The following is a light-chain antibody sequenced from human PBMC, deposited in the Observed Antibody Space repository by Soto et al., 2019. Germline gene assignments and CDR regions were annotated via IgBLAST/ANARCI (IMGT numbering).Light chain of an antibody. Sequence: NMLKQSLDTLSLSTGERATLFCRASQTRSIGALAWYQHKPGQAPRLLIYAAFTRHTGISDRFSGSKSGTDFTITIRALEPEDAAVYYCQQYASSPISFGQGALLE. J-gene: IGKJ5*01. CDR1: QTRSIGA. CDR3: QQYASSPIS. V-gene: IGKV3-20*01. CDR2: AAF.